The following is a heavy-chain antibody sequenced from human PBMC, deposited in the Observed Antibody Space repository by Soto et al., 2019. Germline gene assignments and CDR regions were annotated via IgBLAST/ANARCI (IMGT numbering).Heavy chain of an antibody. CDR2: ISYDGSNK. Sequence: GGSLRLSCAASGFTFSSYGMHWVRQAPGKGLEWVAVISYDGSNKYYADSVKGRFTISRDNSKNTLYLQMNSLRAEDTAVYYCAKDGGGSSGPYPGYWGQGTLVTVSS. V-gene: IGHV3-30*18. CDR3: AKDGGGSSGPYPGY. D-gene: IGHD6-19*01. CDR1: GFTFSSYG. J-gene: IGHJ4*02.